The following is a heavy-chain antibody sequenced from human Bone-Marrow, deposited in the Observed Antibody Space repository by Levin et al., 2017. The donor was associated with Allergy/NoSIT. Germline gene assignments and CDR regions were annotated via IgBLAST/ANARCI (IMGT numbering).Heavy chain of an antibody. CDR1: GYTFTSYD. Sequence: ASVKVSCKASGYTFTSYDINWVRQATGQGLEWMGWMNPNSGNTGYAQKFQGRVTMTRNTSISTAYMELSSLRSEDTAVYYCARREYYGSGSYYPTTFDPWGQGTLVTVSS. J-gene: IGHJ5*02. CDR2: MNPNSGNT. CDR3: ARREYYGSGSYYPTTFDP. D-gene: IGHD3-10*01. V-gene: IGHV1-8*01.